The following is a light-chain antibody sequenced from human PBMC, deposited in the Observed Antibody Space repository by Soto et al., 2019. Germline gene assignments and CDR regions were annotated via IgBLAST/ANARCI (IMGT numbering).Light chain of an antibody. J-gene: IGKJ3*01. CDR1: QSVSRS. V-gene: IGKV3-15*01. Sequence: EVVMTQSPATLSVSPGESATLSCRASQSVSRSLAWYQLTPGQAPRLLIYGASARATGIPARFSGSGAGTEFTLTISGLQSEDFAVYYCQQYNNWPPYTFGPGTKVDIK. CDR3: QQYNNWPPYT. CDR2: GAS.